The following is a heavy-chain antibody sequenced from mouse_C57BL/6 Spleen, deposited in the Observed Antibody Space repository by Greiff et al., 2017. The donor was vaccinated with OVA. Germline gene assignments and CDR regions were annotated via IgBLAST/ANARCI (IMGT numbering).Heavy chain of an antibody. D-gene: IGHD2-4*01. CDR3: TPYYDYDVPYAMDY. CDR1: GYTFTSYW. V-gene: IGHV1-5*01. J-gene: IGHJ4*01. CDR2: IYPGNSDT. Sequence: VQLQQSGTVLARPGASVKMSCKTSGYTFTSYWMHWVKQRPGQGLEWIGAIYPGNSDTSYNQKFKGKAKLTAVTSASTAYMELSSLTNEDSAVYYCTPYYDYDVPYAMDYWGQGTSVTVSS.